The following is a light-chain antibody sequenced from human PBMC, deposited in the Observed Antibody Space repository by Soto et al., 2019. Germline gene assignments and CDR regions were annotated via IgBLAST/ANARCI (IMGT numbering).Light chain of an antibody. V-gene: IGKV3-20*01. CDR3: QQYGSSPPT. Sequence: EIVLSQSPDTLSLSPGERATLSCRASQSVDRFLAWYQQKPGQAPRLLIHGASTRATGIPDRFSGSGSGTDFTLIISRLEPEDFAVYSCQQYGSSPPTFGQGTKVDI. CDR1: QSVDRF. CDR2: GAS. J-gene: IGKJ1*01.